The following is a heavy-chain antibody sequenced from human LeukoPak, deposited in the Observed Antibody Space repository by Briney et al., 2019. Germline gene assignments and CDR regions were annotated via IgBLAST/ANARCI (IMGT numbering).Heavy chain of an antibody. CDR1: GGSISSSSYY. J-gene: IGHJ4*02. CDR2: IYYSGST. D-gene: IGHD3-10*01. Sequence: PSETLSLTCTVSGGSISSSSYYWGWIRQPPGKGLEWIGSIYYSGSTYYNPSLKSRVTISVDTSKNQFSLKLSSVTAADTAVYYCAKKGPDGSGSYYIDYWGQGTLVTVSS. CDR3: AKKGPDGSGSYYIDY. V-gene: IGHV4-39*07.